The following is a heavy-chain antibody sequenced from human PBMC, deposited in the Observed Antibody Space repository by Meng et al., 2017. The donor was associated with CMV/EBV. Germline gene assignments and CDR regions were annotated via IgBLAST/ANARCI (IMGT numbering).Heavy chain of an antibody. D-gene: IGHD6-13*01. Sequence: GSLRLSCTVSGGSVSSGSYYWSWIRQPPGKGLEWIGYIYYSGSTNYSPSLKSRVTISVDTSKNQFSLKLSSVTAADTAVYYCARECIAAAGTPYYYYGIDVWGQGTTVTVSS. V-gene: IGHV4-61*01. J-gene: IGHJ6*02. CDR1: GGSVSSGSYY. CDR3: ARECIAAAGTPYYYYGIDV. CDR2: IYYSGST.